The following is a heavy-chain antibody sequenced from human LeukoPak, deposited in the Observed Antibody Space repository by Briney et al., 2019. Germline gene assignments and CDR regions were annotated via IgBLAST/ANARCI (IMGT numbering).Heavy chain of an antibody. J-gene: IGHJ4*02. D-gene: IGHD4-17*01. V-gene: IGHV3-48*03. CDR2: ISSSGGNK. Sequence: GGSLRLSCAASGFTFSSYEMNWVRQAPGKGLEWVSYISSSGGNKYYADSVQGRFTISRDNSKNTLYLQMNSLRAEDTAVYYCARETFDYGDSDYFDYWGQGTLVTVSS. CDR1: GFTFSSYE. CDR3: ARETFDYGDSDYFDY.